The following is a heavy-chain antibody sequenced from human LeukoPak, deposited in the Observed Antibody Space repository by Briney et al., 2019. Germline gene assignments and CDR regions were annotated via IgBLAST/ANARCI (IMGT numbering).Heavy chain of an antibody. J-gene: IGHJ5*02. D-gene: IGHD6-19*01. CDR2: IKKDGSEK. Sequence: GGSLRLSCAASGFTFSNYWMSWVRQTPGKGLEWVANIKKDGSEKYYVDSVKGRFTISRDNAKNSVYLQMNSLRAEDTAVYYCAKLSTAVAGQDRWGKGTLVAVSS. V-gene: IGHV3-7*01. CDR1: GFTFSNYW. CDR3: AKLSTAVAGQDR.